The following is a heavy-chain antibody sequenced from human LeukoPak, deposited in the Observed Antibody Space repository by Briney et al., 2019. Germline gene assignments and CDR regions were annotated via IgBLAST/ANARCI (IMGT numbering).Heavy chain of an antibody. Sequence: GGSLRLSCAASGFTFSSYGMHWVRQAPGKGLEWVAVISYDGSNKYYADSVKGRFTISRDNSKNTLYLQMNSLRAEDTAVYYCARPRGTIAAAGTEYFQHWGQGTLVTVSS. CDR3: ARPRGTIAAAGTEYFQH. CDR2: ISYDGSNK. J-gene: IGHJ1*01. CDR1: GFTFSSYG. V-gene: IGHV3-30*03. D-gene: IGHD6-13*01.